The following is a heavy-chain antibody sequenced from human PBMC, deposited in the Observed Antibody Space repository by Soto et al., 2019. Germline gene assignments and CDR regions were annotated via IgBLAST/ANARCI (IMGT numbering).Heavy chain of an antibody. J-gene: IGHJ6*02. CDR3: ARDRDSSSSLQYYYYYYGMDV. V-gene: IGHV3-74*01. CDR2: INSDGSST. D-gene: IGHD6-6*01. Sequence: GGSLRLSCAASGFTFSSYWMHWFRQAPGKGLVWVSRINSDGSSTSYADSVKGRFTISRDNAKNTLYLQMNSLRAEDTAVYYCARDRDSSSSLQYYYYYYGMDVWGQGTTVTVS. CDR1: GFTFSSYW.